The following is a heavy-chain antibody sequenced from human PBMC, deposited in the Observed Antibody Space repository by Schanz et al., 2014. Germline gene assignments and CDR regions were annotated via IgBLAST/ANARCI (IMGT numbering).Heavy chain of an antibody. CDR3: ATIPRGNIYGYFDY. V-gene: IGHV4-59*11. CDR1: GGSISSHY. CDR2: LLSSERA. Sequence: QVQLQESGPGLVKPSETLSLTCTVSGGSISSHYWSWVRQAPGEGLEWIAYLLSSERAKYNPSLGSRRSLSLDTSKSQFSLPLRYVTAADTAVYYCATIPRGNIYGYFDYWGQGSLVTVSS. D-gene: IGHD5-18*01. J-gene: IGHJ4*02.